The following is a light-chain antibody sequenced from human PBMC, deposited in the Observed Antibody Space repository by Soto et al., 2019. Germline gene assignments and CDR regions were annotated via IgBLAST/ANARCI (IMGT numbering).Light chain of an antibody. CDR1: QGISSY. Sequence: AIRMTQSPSSLSASTGDRVTITCRASQGISSYLAWYRQKPGKAPKLLIYAASTLQSGVPSRFSGSGSGTDFTLTISCLQSEDFATYYCQQYYSYPLTFGGGTKVAI. V-gene: IGKV1-8*01. CDR3: QQYYSYPLT. J-gene: IGKJ4*01. CDR2: AAS.